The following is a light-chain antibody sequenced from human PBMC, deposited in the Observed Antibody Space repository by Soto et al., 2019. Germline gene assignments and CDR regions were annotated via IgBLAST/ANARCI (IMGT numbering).Light chain of an antibody. J-gene: IGKJ2*01. V-gene: IGKV1-39*01. CDR3: QQSYSTPRLFT. CDR2: AAS. Sequence: DILMTQSPSSLSASVGDRVTITCRASQSISRYLNWYQQKPGKAPKLLIYAASSLQSGVPSRFSGSGSGTDFTLTISSLQPEDSATYYCQQSYSTPRLFTFGQGTNLEI. CDR1: QSISRY.